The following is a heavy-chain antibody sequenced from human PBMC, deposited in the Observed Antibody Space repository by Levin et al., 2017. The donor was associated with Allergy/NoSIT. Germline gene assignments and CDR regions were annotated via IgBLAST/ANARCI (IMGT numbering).Heavy chain of an antibody. J-gene: IGHJ4*02. Sequence: KISCKASGGTFITYGINWVRQAPGQGLEWMGLIIPILGTANYAQMFQGRVIITADKSTSTAYMELSSLRSEDTAVYFCARGSKWNDRSGHKGFDSWGQGTLVTVSS. CDR3: ARGSKWNDRSGHKGFDS. D-gene: IGHD3-22*01. CDR2: IIPILGTA. V-gene: IGHV1-69*06. CDR1: GGTFITYG.